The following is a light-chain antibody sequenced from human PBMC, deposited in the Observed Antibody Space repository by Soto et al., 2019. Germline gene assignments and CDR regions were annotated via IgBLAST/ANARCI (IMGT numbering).Light chain of an antibody. CDR3: QQYGGSPPYT. CDR1: RSISSTY. J-gene: IGKJ2*01. CDR2: GAS. Sequence: EIVLTQSPGTLSLSPGERATLSCRASRSISSTYLAWSQQKPGQAPRLLIYGASSRATGIPDRFSGSGSGTYFTLTISRLEPEDFAVYYCQQYGGSPPYTFGQGTKLEIK. V-gene: IGKV3-20*01.